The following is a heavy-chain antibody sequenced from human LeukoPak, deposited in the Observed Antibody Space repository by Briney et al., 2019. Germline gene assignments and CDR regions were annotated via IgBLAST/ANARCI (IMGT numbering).Heavy chain of an antibody. V-gene: IGHV4-39*01. Sequence: SETLSLTCTVSGGSISSSSYSWGWIRQPPGKGLEWIGCIYYSGSTYYNPSLKSRVTISVDTSKNQFSLKLSSVTAADTAVYYCATRDDYYDSSGFDYWGQGTLVTVSS. CDR1: GGSISSSSYS. D-gene: IGHD3-22*01. CDR2: IYYSGST. J-gene: IGHJ4*02. CDR3: ATRDDYYDSSGFDY.